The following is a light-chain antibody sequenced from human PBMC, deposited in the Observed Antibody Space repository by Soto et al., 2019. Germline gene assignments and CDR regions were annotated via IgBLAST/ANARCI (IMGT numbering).Light chain of an antibody. J-gene: IGKJ1*01. CDR1: QSVSKY. Sequence: EIVLTQSPATLSLSPGERATLSCRASQSVSKYLAWYQQKPGQAPRLLIYNASNRATGIPVRFSGSGSGTVFTLTISSLAPEDFAVYYCQQSHNWPRTFGQGTKVEI. V-gene: IGKV3-11*01. CDR3: QQSHNWPRT. CDR2: NAS.